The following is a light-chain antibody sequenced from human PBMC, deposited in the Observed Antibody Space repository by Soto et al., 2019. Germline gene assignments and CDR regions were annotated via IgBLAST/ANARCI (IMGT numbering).Light chain of an antibody. Sequence: QSVLTQPPSASGTPGQRVTISCSGSSSNIGSNTVNWYQQLPGTAPKLLIYSNNQRPSGVPDRFSGSKSGTSASLAISGLQSVVEADSDCAAWDDRLNGLVFGGGTKLPVL. CDR2: SNN. CDR1: SSNIGSNT. V-gene: IGLV1-44*01. CDR3: AAWDDRLNGLV. J-gene: IGLJ2*01.